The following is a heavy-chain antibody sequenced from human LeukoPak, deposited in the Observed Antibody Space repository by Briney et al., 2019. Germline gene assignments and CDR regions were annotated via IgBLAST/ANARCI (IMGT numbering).Heavy chain of an antibody. Sequence: GGSLRLSCAASGFTFSSYWMSWVRQAPGKGLEWVANIKQDGSEKYYVDSVKGRFTISRDNAKNSLYLQMNSLRAEDTAVYYCARDAHNDFWSGSESNFDYGGQGTLVTVSS. CDR2: IKQDGSEK. D-gene: IGHD3-3*01. V-gene: IGHV3-7*01. CDR1: GFTFSSYW. CDR3: ARDAHNDFWSGSESNFDY. J-gene: IGHJ4*02.